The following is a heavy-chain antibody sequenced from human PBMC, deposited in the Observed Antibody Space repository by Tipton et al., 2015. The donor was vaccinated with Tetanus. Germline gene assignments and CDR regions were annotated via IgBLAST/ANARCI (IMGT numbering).Heavy chain of an antibody. V-gene: IGHV3-23*01. D-gene: IGHD4-17*01. CDR2: IIAGGGTT. Sequence: SLRLSCAASGFTFSTFVMAWVRQAPGKGLEWVSTIIAGGGTTHYADSVKGRFTISRDNSKNALYLQMNSLRAEDTAAYYCAKLGAVTTPAYWGQGTLVTVSS. CDR1: GFTFSTFV. J-gene: IGHJ4*02. CDR3: AKLGAVTTPAY.